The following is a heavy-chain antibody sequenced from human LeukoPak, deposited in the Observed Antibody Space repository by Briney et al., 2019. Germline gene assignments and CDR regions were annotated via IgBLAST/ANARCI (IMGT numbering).Heavy chain of an antibody. CDR2: IYPGDSDT. V-gene: IGHV5-51*01. Sequence: GESLKISCKGSGYSFTSYWIGWVRQMPGKGLEWMGIIYPGDSDTRYSPSFQGQVTISADKSISTAYLQWSSLKASDTAMYYCARRPSQGDVVVPAARNAFDIWGQGTMVTVSS. D-gene: IGHD2-2*01. CDR1: GYSFTSYW. CDR3: ARRPSQGDVVVPAARNAFDI. J-gene: IGHJ3*02.